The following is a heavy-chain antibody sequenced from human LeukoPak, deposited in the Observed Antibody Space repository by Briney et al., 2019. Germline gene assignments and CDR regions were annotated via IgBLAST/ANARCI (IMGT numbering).Heavy chain of an antibody. D-gene: IGHD6-13*01. J-gene: IGHJ3*02. CDR1: GGSISSSNW. Sequence: SETLSLTCAVSGGSISSSNWWSWVRQPPGKGLEWIGEIYHSGSTNYNPSLKSRVTIPVDKSKNQFSLKLSSVTAADTAVYYCARSRQQLALRAFDIWGQGTMVTVSS. CDR2: IYHSGST. CDR3: ARSRQQLALRAFDI. V-gene: IGHV4-4*02.